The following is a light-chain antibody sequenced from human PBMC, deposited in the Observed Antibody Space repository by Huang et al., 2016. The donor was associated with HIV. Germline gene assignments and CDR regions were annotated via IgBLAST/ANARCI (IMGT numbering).Light chain of an antibody. CDR2: GAS. Sequence: IQLTQSPSSLSASVGDSVIITCRASQDISNSLAWYQQKPGKAPKSLIFGASTLQSGVSSRFSGSASGTYFTLTINGLQPDDFATYYCQQLHDYPVTFGQGTRLDIE. CDR3: QQLHDYPVT. V-gene: IGKV1-9*01. J-gene: IGKJ5*01. CDR1: QDISNS.